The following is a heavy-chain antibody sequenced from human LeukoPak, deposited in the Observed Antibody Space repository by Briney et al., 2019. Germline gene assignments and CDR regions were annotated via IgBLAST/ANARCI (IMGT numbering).Heavy chain of an antibody. CDR1: GFTFGSCA. V-gene: IGHV3-23*01. J-gene: IGHJ4*02. Sequence: GGSLRLSCAASGFTFGSCAMSWVRQAPGKGLEWVSAISGSGGSTYYADSVKGRFTISRDNSKNTLYLQMNSLRAEDTAVYYCAKEIPLEDDSSGYTDWGQGTLVTVSS. CDR2: ISGSGGST. CDR3: AKEIPLEDDSSGYTD. D-gene: IGHD3-22*01.